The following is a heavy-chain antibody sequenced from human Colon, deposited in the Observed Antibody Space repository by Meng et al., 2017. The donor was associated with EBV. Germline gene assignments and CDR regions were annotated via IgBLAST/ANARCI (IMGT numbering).Heavy chain of an antibody. D-gene: IGHD2-2*01. CDR2: IYHGGSP. CDR1: GDSVRCVTW. J-gene: IGHJ4*02. CDR3: ARVMRYQLLRFFDY. Sequence: QSRLQELAPELGKPSSTLVLTCAVSGDSVRCVTWWTCVRQPPGKGLEWIGEIYHGGSPNYNPSLESRVTISVDKSKNQFSLDLTSVTAADTAVYFCARVMRYQLLRFFDYWGQGILVTVSS. V-gene: IGHV4-4*02.